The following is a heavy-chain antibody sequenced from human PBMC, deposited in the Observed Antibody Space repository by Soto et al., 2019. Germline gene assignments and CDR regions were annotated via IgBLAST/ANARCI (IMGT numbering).Heavy chain of an antibody. D-gene: IGHD3-3*01. Sequence: EVQLVESGGGLAQPGGSLRLSCAAAGFSISTYHMSWVRQAPGTGLEWVASAKQDGSAKDYVDSVKGRFTISRDNAKNSVYLQMNSLRAEDTAVYYCARWRGQQSEVDCWGQGTLVTVSS. CDR2: AKQDGSAK. V-gene: IGHV3-7*01. CDR3: ARWRGQQSEVDC. CDR1: GFSISTYH. J-gene: IGHJ4*02.